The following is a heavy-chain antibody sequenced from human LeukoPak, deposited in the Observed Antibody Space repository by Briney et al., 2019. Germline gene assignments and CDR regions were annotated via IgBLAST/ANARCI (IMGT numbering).Heavy chain of an antibody. J-gene: IGHJ5*02. CDR1: GGSISSYY. CDR2: IYYSGVT. CDR3: ARDEDGFDP. V-gene: IGHV4-59*01. Sequence: SETLSLTCTVSGGSISSYYWSWIRQPPGKGLEWIGYIYYSGVTNYNPALKSRVTISVDTSKNHFSLKLSSVTAADTAVYYCARDEDGFDPWGQETLVTVSS.